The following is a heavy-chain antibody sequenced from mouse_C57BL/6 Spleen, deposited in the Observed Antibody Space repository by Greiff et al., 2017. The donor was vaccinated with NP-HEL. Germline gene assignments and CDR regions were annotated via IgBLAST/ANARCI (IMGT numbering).Heavy chain of an antibody. CDR3: TTPRSGYYFDY. CDR1: GFNIKDYY. D-gene: IGHD3-1*01. J-gene: IGHJ2*01. Sequence: EVKLMESGAELVRPGASVKLSCTASGFNIKDYYMHWVKQRPEQGLEWIGRIDPEDGDTEYAPKFQGKATMTADTSSNTAYLQLSSLTSDDTAVYYCTTPRSGYYFDYWGQGTTLTVSS. CDR2: IDPEDGDT. V-gene: IGHV14-1*01.